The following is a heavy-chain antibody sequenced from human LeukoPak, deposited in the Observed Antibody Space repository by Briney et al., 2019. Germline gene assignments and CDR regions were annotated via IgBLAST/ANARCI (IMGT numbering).Heavy chain of an antibody. CDR1: GFTFSSYA. CDR3: AKGPDIVVVPAAI. Sequence: LGGSLRLSCAASGFTFSSYAMSWVRQAPGKGLEWVSAISGSGGSTYYADSVKGRFTISRDNSKNTLYLQMNSLRAEDTAVYYCAKGPDIVVVPAAIWGQGTLVTVSS. CDR2: ISGSGGST. V-gene: IGHV3-23*01. D-gene: IGHD2-2*01. J-gene: IGHJ4*02.